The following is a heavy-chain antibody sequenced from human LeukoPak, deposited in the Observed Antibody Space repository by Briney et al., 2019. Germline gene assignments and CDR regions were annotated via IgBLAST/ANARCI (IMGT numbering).Heavy chain of an antibody. Sequence: SVKVSCKASGGTFSSYAISWVRQAPGQGLEWMGGIIPIFGTANYAQKFQGRVTITADESTSTAYMELSSLRSEDTAVYYCAKAKRSEDSWFSDYWGQGTLVTVSS. CDR2: IIPIFGTA. D-gene: IGHD6-13*01. J-gene: IGHJ4*02. CDR3: AKAKRSEDSWFSDY. CDR1: GGTFSSYA. V-gene: IGHV1-69*13.